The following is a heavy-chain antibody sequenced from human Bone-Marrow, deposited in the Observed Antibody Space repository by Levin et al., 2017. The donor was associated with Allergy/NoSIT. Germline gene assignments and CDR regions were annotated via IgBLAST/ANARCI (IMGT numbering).Heavy chain of an antibody. Sequence: GESLKISCAVSGFTVSNNYMSWVRQAPGAGLEWVSLIYSVGTTYYADSVKGRFTISRDNSRNTLYLQMNSLRAEDTAVYYCTGGPSGVRGWGQGTLVTVSS. D-gene: IGHD3-16*01. J-gene: IGHJ4*02. CDR1: GFTVSNNY. CDR3: TGGPSGVRG. CDR2: IYSVGTT. V-gene: IGHV3-53*01.